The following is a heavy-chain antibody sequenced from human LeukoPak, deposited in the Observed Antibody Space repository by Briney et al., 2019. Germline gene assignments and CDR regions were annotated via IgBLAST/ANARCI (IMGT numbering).Heavy chain of an antibody. D-gene: IGHD6-19*01. CDR1: GGSISGYS. CDR2: IYTSGNT. Sequence: SETLSLTCTVSGGSISGYSWSWIRQPAGKGLEWIGRIYTSGNTNYNPSLRSRVTMSVDTSKNQFTLKVSSVTAADTAVYYCARVERAVAGEDYFDYWGQGTLVTVSS. J-gene: IGHJ4*02. CDR3: ARVERAVAGEDYFDY. V-gene: IGHV4-4*07.